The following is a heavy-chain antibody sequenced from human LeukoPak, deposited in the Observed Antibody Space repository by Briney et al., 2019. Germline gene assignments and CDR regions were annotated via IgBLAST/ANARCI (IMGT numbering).Heavy chain of an antibody. CDR3: ARGIADPYSFDS. D-gene: IGHD6-13*01. Sequence: SETLSLTCTVSGGSINFYYWNWIRQPAGKGLEWIGRIYSTGSTNYSPSLKSRVTMSVDKSKNQFSLNLRSVTAADTAMYYCARGIADPYSFDSWGQGILVTVSS. V-gene: IGHV4-4*07. J-gene: IGHJ4*02. CDR2: IYSTGST. CDR1: GGSINFYY.